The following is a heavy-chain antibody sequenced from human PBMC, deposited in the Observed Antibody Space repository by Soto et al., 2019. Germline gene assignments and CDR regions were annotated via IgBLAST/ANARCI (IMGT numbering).Heavy chain of an antibody. Sequence: QVQLVQSGAEVKKPGSSVKVSCKASGGTFSSYAISWVRQAPGQGLEWMGGIIPIFGTANYAQKFQGRVTITADKSTSTAYMELSSLRSEDTAVYYCAREFSHYDFWSGYFGSRVEPLAYGMDVWGQGTTVTVSS. CDR2: IIPIFGTA. V-gene: IGHV1-69*06. D-gene: IGHD3-3*01. CDR3: AREFSHYDFWSGYFGSRVEPLAYGMDV. J-gene: IGHJ6*02. CDR1: GGTFSSYA.